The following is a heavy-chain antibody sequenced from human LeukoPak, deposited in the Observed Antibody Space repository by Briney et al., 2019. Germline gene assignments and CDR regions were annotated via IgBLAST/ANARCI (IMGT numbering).Heavy chain of an antibody. V-gene: IGHV1-69*05. CDR1: GGTFSSYA. CDR2: IIPIFGTA. D-gene: IGHD5-24*01. CDR3: ARSYNKGDNWFDP. Sequence: GASVKVSCKASGGTFSSYAISWVRQAPGQGLEWMGRIIPIFGTANYAQKFQGRVTITTDESTSTAYMELSSLRSEDTAVYYCARSYNKGDNWFDPWGQGTLVAVSS. J-gene: IGHJ5*02.